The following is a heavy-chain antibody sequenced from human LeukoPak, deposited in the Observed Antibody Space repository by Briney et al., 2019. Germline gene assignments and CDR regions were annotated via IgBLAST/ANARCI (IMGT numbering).Heavy chain of an antibody. Sequence: ASVKVSCKASGYTFTGYYMHWVRQAPGQGLEWMGWINPNSGGTNYAQKFQGRVTMTRDTSISTAYMELSRLRSDDTAVYYCARVLVEMATNYFDYWGQGTLVTVSS. CDR2: INPNSGGT. D-gene: IGHD5-24*01. CDR1: GYTFTGYY. V-gene: IGHV1-2*02. CDR3: ARVLVEMATNYFDY. J-gene: IGHJ4*02.